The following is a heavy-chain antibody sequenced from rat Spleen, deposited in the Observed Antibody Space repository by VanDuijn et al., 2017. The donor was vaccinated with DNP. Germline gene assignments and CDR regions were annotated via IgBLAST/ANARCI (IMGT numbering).Heavy chain of an antibody. CDR1: GFTFSNSD. CDR3: ITHTGEG. J-gene: IGHJ2*01. D-gene: IGHD4-2*01. V-gene: IGHV5-25*01. Sequence: EVQLVESGGGLVQPGRSMRLSCAASGFTFSNSDMAWVRQAPKKGLEWVASINTNGGITYHRDSVKGRFTVSRNNGESTLYLQMDSLRSEDTATYYCITHTGEGWGQGVMVTVSS. CDR2: INTNGGIT.